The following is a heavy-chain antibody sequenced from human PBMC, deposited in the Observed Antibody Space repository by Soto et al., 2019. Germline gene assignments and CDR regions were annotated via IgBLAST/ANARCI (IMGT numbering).Heavy chain of an antibody. CDR2: IKSKNDGGTT. J-gene: IGHJ6*02. D-gene: IGHD3-10*01. V-gene: IGHV3-15*01. CDR1: AFTSSNAW. Sequence: EVQLVESGGGLVKPGGSLRLSCAASAFTSSNAWMTWVRQAPGKGLEWIGRIKSKNDGGTTDYAAPVKGRFVISRDDSKNTLYLQMNSLKTDDTAVYYCTNGSGPRAGSGMNVWGQGTTVIVSS. CDR3: TNGSGPRAGSGMNV.